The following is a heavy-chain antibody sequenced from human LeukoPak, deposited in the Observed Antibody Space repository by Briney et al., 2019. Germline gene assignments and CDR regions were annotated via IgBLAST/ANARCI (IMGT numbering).Heavy chain of an antibody. V-gene: IGHV1-69*01. Sequence: GSSEKVSCKASGGTFSSYAISWVRQAPGQGLEWMGGIIPIFGTANYAQKFQGRVTITADESTSTAYMELSSLRSEDTAVYYCAREAPFFWSGYYTPDSYYYYGMDVWGQGTTVTVSS. CDR2: IIPIFGTA. CDR1: GGTFSSYA. D-gene: IGHD3-3*01. CDR3: AREAPFFWSGYYTPDSYYYYGMDV. J-gene: IGHJ6*02.